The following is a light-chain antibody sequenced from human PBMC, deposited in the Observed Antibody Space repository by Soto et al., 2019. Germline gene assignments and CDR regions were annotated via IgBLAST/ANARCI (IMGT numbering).Light chain of an antibody. Sequence: EIVLTQSPGTLSLSPGERATLSCRASQSVSSSYLAGYQQKPGQAPRQLIYGASSRATGIPDRFSRSGSGTDFTLTITSLEPEDCEVYYCQHYRPSCGGGTRVEIK. CDR2: GAS. CDR1: QSVSSSY. V-gene: IGKV3-20*01. J-gene: IGKJ4*01. CDR3: QHYRPS.